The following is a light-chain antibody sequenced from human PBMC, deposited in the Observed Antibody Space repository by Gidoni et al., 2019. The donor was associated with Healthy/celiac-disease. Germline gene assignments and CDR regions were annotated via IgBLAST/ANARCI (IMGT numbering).Light chain of an antibody. V-gene: IGKV4-1*01. J-gene: IGKJ2*01. CDR3: QQYYSTPPYT. Sequence: DIVITHSPDSLAVSLGERATINCKSSQSVLYSSNNKNYLAWYQQKPGQPPKLLIYWASTRESGVPDRFSGSGSGTDFTLTISSLQAEDVAVYYCQQYYSTPPYTFXQXTKLEIK. CDR2: WAS. CDR1: QSVLYSSNNKNY.